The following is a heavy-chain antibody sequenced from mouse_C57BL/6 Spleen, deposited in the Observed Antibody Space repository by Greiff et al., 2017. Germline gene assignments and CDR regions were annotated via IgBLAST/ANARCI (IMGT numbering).Heavy chain of an antibody. CDR3: ARSDSHWYFDV. V-gene: IGHV1-63*01. J-gene: IGHJ1*03. CDR1: GYTFTNYW. CDR2: IYPGGGYT. Sequence: LQQSGAELVRPGTSVKMSCKASGYTFTNYWIGWAKQRPGHGLEWIGDIYPGGGYTNYNEKFKGKATLTADKSSSTAYMQFSSLTSEDSAIYYCARSDSHWYFDVWGTGTTVTVSS.